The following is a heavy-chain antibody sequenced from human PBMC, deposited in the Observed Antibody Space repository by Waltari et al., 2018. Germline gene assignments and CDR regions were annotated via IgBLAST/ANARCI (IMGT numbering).Heavy chain of an antibody. J-gene: IGHJ2*01. Sequence: EVQLVESGGGLVQPGGSLRLSCAASGFTFSSYPMNWVRQSPGKGLCVVSDITPSSSTIYSADSVKGRFLISGDNAKNSLYLQRNSLRAEDTALYYCVFGQLATNWYFDLWGRGTLVTVSS. D-gene: IGHD6-13*01. V-gene: IGHV3-48*04. CDR3: VFGQLATNWYFDL. CDR2: ITPSSSTI. CDR1: GFTFSSYP.